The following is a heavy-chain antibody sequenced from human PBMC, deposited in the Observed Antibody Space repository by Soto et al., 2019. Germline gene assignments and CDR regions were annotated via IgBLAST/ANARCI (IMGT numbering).Heavy chain of an antibody. J-gene: IGHJ4*02. V-gene: IGHV6-1*01. D-gene: IGHD2-2*01. CDR2: TYYRSRWYN. CDR1: GDSVSSNSAA. CDR3: ARVSYQLLSFAFDY. Sequence: LQTLSLTCAISGDSVSSNSAAWNWIRLSPSRGLEWLARTYYRSRWYNDYAVSVRSRITVNPDTSKNQFSLKLSSVTAADTAVYYCARVSYQLLSFAFDYWGQGTLVTVSS.